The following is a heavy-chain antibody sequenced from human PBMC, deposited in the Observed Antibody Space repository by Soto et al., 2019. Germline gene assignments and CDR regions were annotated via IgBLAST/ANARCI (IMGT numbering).Heavy chain of an antibody. Sequence: SETLSLTCTVSGGSISSSSYYWGWIRQPPGKGLEWIGSIYYSGSTYYNPSLKSRVTISVDTSKNQFSLKLSSVTAADTAVYYCARVPNTYEAAILFTGVFYFDYWGQGTLVTVSS. J-gene: IGHJ4*02. D-gene: IGHD2-2*02. V-gene: IGHV4-39*01. CDR3: ARVPNTYEAAILFTGVFYFDY. CDR2: IYYSGST. CDR1: GGSISSSSYY.